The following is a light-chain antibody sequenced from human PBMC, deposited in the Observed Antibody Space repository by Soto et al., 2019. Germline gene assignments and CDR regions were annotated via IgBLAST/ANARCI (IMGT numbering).Light chain of an antibody. J-gene: IGKJ4*01. CDR1: QSISSW. CDR2: DAS. Sequence: DIQMTQSPSTLSASVGDRVTITCRASQSISSWLAWYQQKPGKAPKLLIYDASSLESGVPSRFSGSGSGTEFTLTISSLPPDDFATYYCQQYNSYSFGGGTKVEIK. V-gene: IGKV1-5*01. CDR3: QQYNSYS.